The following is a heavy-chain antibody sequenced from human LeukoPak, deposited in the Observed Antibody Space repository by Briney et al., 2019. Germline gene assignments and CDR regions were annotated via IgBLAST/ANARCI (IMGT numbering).Heavy chain of an antibody. J-gene: IGHJ4*02. CDR3: ARQIGYYESSGYSYFDY. D-gene: IGHD3-22*01. V-gene: IGHV4-59*08. Sequence: PSETLSLTCTVSGGSISTYYWSWIRQPPGKGLEGIGYIYYSGSTNYKSSLKSRVTISPDTSRNQFSLKLSSVTAADTAVYYCARQIGYYESSGYSYFDYWGQGTQVIVSS. CDR2: IYYSGST. CDR1: GGSISTYY.